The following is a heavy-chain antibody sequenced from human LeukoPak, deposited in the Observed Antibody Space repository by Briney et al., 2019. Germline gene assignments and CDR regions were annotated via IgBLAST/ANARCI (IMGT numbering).Heavy chain of an antibody. V-gene: IGHV3-7*01. J-gene: IGHJ6*02. D-gene: IGHD3-22*01. CDR3: ARAPVTRSFSERGMIVGDYYYGMDV. Sequence: PGGSLRLSCAASGFTFSSYWMSWVRQAPGKGLEWVANIKQDGSEKDYEDSLKGRFTISRDNAKNSLYLQMHSLRAQDTAVYYCARAPVTRSFSERGMIVGDYYYGMDVWGQGTTVTVSS. CDR2: IKQDGSEK. CDR1: GFTFSSYW.